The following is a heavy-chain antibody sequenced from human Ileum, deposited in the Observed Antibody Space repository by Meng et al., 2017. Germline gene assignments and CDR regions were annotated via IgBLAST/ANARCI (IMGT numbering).Heavy chain of an antibody. J-gene: IGHJ3*02. CDR2: IWYDGSNK. V-gene: IGHV3-33*01. CDR1: GYTFSAYA. Sequence: GEFLKISCAASGYTFSAYAIHWVRQAPGKGLEWVAVIWYDGSNKYYADSVKGRFTIARDNSKNTAYLQMNSPRAEDTALYYCVRDNRLGMTVPGRPLGDAFDIWGQGTMVTVSS. CDR3: VRDNRLGMTVPGRPLGDAFDI. D-gene: IGHD6-19*01.